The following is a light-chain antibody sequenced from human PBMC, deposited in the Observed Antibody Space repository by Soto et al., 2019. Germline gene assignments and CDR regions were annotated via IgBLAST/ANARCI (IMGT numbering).Light chain of an antibody. CDR3: CSYAGSYTLV. CDR1: SSDVGGYHY. J-gene: IGLJ2*01. Sequence: QSALTQPRPVSGSPGQSVTLSCTGTSSDVGGYHYVSWYQHHPGKAPKIIIYDVNKRPSGVPDRLSGSKSGNTASLTISGLQTEDEADYYCCSYAGSYTLVFGGGTKLTVL. V-gene: IGLV2-11*01. CDR2: DVN.